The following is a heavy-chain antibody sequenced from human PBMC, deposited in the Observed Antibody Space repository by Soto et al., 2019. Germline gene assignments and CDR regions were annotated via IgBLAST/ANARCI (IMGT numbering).Heavy chain of an antibody. CDR2: IIPIFGTA. V-gene: IGHV1-69*13. D-gene: IGHD4-17*01. CDR3: GKDFGDYTNENRFDP. Sequence: SVKVSCKASGGTFSSYAISWVRQAPGQGLEWMGGIIPIFGTANYAQKFQGRVTITADESTSTAYMELSSLRSEDTAVYYCGKDFGDYTNENRFDPWGQGTLVTVSS. J-gene: IGHJ5*02. CDR1: GGTFSSYA.